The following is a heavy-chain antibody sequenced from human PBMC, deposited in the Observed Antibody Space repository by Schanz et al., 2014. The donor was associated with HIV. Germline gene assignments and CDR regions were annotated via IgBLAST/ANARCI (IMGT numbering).Heavy chain of an antibody. Sequence: QVQEVQSGRETKKPGDSVKVSCRTSGYGFTGFGISWVRQAPGQGLEWLGWMNPGSGNTGYAWKFQGRVTMTRDTSIRTAYMELSSLRSDDTAVYYCARGGYYRGVGDYYVTTFDYWGRGTKVTVSS. D-gene: IGHD2-21*01. J-gene: IGHJ3*01. CDR1: GYGFTGFG. CDR3: ARGGYYRGVGDYYVTTFDY. V-gene: IGHV1-8*01. CDR2: MNPGSGNT.